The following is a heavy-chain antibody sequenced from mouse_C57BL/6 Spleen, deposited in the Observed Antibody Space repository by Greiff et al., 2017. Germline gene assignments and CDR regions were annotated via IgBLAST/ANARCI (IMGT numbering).Heavy chain of an antibody. CDR3: ARDHYYGSSYIWYFDV. J-gene: IGHJ1*03. Sequence: EVKLVESGGGLVKPGGSLKLSCAASGFTFSSYAMSWVRQTPETRLEWVATISDGGSYIYYPDNVKGRFTISRDNAKNNLYLQMSHLKSEDRARYYCARDHYYGSSYIWYFDVWGTGTTVTVSS. CDR2: ISDGGSYI. CDR1: GFTFSSYA. V-gene: IGHV5-4*01. D-gene: IGHD1-1*01.